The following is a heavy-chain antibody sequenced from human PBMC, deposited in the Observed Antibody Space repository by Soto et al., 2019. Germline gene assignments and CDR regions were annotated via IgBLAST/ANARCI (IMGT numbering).Heavy chain of an antibody. CDR1: GFTFSSYG. J-gene: IGHJ6*02. D-gene: IGHD3-3*01. CDR3: ARDKYDFWSGYEDYYYYGMDV. CDR2: ISYDGSNK. V-gene: IGHV3-30*03. Sequence: GGSLRLSCAASGFTFSSYGMHWVRQAPGKGLEWVAVISYDGSNKYYADYVKGRFTISRDNSKNTLYLQMNSLRAEDTAVYYCARDKYDFWSGYEDYYYYGMDVWGQGTTVTVSS.